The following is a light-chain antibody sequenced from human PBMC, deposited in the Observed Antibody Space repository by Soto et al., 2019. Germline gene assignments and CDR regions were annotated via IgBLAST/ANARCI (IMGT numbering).Light chain of an antibody. Sequence: EIVLTQSPGTLSLSPGERATLSCRASQTIVSSSLAWYQQKPGQAPRLLIYGASTRATGIPDRYSGSGSGTDFTLTISRLEPEDFAVYFCQYYGDSPWPFGQGTKVDIK. V-gene: IGKV3-20*01. CDR1: QTIVSSS. J-gene: IGKJ1*01. CDR2: GAS. CDR3: QYYGDSPWP.